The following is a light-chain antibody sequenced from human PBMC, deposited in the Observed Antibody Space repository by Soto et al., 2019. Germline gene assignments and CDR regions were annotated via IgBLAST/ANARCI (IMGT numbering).Light chain of an antibody. CDR3: QQYNNWPPEKT. CDR2: GAS. CDR1: QSVSSN. J-gene: IGKJ1*01. V-gene: IGKV3-15*01. Sequence: EIVMTQSPATLSVSPGERATLSCRASQSVSSNLAWYQQKPGQAPRLLIYGASTRATGIPARFSGSGSGTELNLTISSLQSEDFAVYYCQQYNNWPPEKTFGQGTKVEIK.